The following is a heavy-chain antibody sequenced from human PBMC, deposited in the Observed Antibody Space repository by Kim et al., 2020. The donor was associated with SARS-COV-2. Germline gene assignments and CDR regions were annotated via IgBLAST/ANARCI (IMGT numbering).Heavy chain of an antibody. D-gene: IGHD3-16*01. CDR2: ISSSSSYI. Sequence: GGSLRLSCAASGFTFSSYSMNWVRQAPGKGLEWVSSISSSSSYIYYADSVKGRFTISRDNAKNSLYLQMNSLRAEDTAVYYCASSTNDYVWGSYGAFDIWGQGTMVTVSS. J-gene: IGHJ3*02. V-gene: IGHV3-21*01. CDR1: GFTFSSYS. CDR3: ASSTNDYVWGSYGAFDI.